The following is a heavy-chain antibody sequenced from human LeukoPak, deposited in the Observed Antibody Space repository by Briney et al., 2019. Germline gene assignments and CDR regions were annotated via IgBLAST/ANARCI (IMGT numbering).Heavy chain of an antibody. CDR1: GGSFSGYS. CDR2: INHSGST. CDR3: ASGYYDYVWGSYRPPGMDV. Sequence: SETLSLTCAVSGGSFSGYSWSWIRQPPGKGLEWIGEINHSGSTNYNPSLKSRVSLSVDTSKNQFSLKLSSVTAADTAVYYCASGYYDYVWGSYRPPGMDVWGQGTTVTVSS. J-gene: IGHJ6*02. V-gene: IGHV4-34*01. D-gene: IGHD3-16*02.